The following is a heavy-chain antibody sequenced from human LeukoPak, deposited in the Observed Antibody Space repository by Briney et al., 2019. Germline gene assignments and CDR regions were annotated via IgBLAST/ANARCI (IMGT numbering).Heavy chain of an antibody. J-gene: IGHJ6*03. CDR2: ISSSGSTI. CDR3: AKSVTDYYYYYMDV. V-gene: IGHV3-48*04. CDR1: GFTFGSYS. Sequence: GGSLRLSCSASGFTFGSYSINWVRQAPGKGLEWVSYISSSGSTIYYADSVKGRFTISRDNAKNSLYLQMNSLRAEDTAVYYCAKSVTDYYYYYMDVWGKGTTVTVSS. D-gene: IGHD4-17*01.